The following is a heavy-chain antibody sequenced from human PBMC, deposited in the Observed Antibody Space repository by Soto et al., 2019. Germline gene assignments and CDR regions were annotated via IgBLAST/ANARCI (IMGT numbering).Heavy chain of an antibody. CDR3: ARDRAGYYSHVVY. CDR2: IMPFFGSG. D-gene: IGHD3-22*01. V-gene: IGHV1-69*01. CDR1: RGTFTNYA. J-gene: IGHJ4*02. Sequence: QVYLVQSGAEVKKPGSSVKVSCKALRGTFTNYAFSWVRQAPGQGLEWMGGIMPFFGSGNYAQKFQGRINITADESTSSVYLELTSLRSEDTAVYYCARDRAGYYSHVVYWGQGTLVTVSS.